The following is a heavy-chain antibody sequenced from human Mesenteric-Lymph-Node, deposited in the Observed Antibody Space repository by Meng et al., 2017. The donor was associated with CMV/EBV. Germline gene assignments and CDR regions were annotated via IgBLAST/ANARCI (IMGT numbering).Heavy chain of an antibody. CDR3: AGAQDSSGYFDY. CDR2: ISYNESNP. D-gene: IGHD3-22*01. CDR1: GLPFSSSA. J-gene: IGHJ4*02. Sequence: SCPPSGLPFSSSALHWVRQAPGKGLGWVAVISYNESNPYYADSVKSRFTISRDNSKNTLYLQMNSLRAEDTAVYYCAGAQDSSGYFDYWGQGTLVTVSS. V-gene: IGHV3-30-3*01.